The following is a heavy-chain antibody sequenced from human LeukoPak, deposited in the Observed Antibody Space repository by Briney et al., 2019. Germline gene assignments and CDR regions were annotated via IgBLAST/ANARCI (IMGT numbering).Heavy chain of an antibody. Sequence: SETLSLTCTVSGGSISSYYWSWIRQPPGKGLEWIGYIYYSGSTNYNPSLKSRVTISVDTSKNQFSLKLSSVTAADTAVYYCASISGSYYITYFDYWGQGTLVTVSS. CDR2: IYYSGST. D-gene: IGHD1-26*01. CDR1: GGSISSYY. V-gene: IGHV4-59*12. J-gene: IGHJ4*02. CDR3: ASISGSYYITYFDY.